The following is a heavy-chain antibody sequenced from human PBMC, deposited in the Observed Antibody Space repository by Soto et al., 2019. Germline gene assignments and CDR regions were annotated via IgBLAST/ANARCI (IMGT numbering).Heavy chain of an antibody. CDR3: AKDPGYDYGDYGFDY. CDR1: GFTFSSYG. V-gene: IGHV3-30*18. J-gene: IGHJ4*02. CDR2: ISYDGSNK. D-gene: IGHD4-17*01. Sequence: QVQLVESGGGVVQPGRSLRLSCAASGFTFSSYGMHWVRQAPGKGLEWVAVISYDGSNKYYADSVKGRFTISRDNYKNTLYLQMNSLRAEDTAVYYCAKDPGYDYGDYGFDYWGQGTLVTVSS.